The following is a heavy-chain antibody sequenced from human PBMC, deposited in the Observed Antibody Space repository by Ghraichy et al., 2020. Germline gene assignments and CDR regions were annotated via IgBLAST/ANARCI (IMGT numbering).Heavy chain of an antibody. CDR1: GGSISSYY. Sequence: SETLSLTCTVSGGSISSYYWSWIRQPPGKGLEWIGYIYYSGSTNYNPSLKSRVTISVDTSKNQFSLKLSSVTAADTAVYYCARRGNWNDGWFDPWGQGTLVTVSS. D-gene: IGHD1-1*01. J-gene: IGHJ5*02. CDR3: ARRGNWNDGWFDP. CDR2: IYYSGST. V-gene: IGHV4-59*08.